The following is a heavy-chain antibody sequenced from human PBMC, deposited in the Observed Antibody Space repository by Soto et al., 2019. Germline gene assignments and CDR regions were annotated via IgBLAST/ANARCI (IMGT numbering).Heavy chain of an antibody. D-gene: IGHD3-22*01. J-gene: IGHJ5*02. CDR1: GGSISSGGYY. V-gene: IGHV4-31*03. Sequence: SETLSLTCTVSGGSISSGGYYWSWIRQHPGKGLEWIGYIYYSGSTYYNPSLKSRVTISVDTSKNQFSLKLSSVTAADTAVYYCARDRPGPYDSSGYGFDPWGQGTLVTVSS. CDR3: ARDRPGPYDSSGYGFDP. CDR2: IYYSGST.